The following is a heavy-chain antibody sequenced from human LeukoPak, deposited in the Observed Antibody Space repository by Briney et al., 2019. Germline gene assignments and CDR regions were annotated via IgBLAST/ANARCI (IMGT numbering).Heavy chain of an antibody. CDR2: INHSGST. CDR1: GGSFSSHY. D-gene: IGHD5-24*01. Sequence: PSETLSLTCTVSGGSFSSHYWSWIRQPPGKGLEWIGEINHSGSTNYDPSLKSRVTISVDTSKNQFSLKLSSVTAADTAVYYCARGLRRDGYNYDPHYYGMDVWGQGTTVTVSS. J-gene: IGHJ6*02. CDR3: ARGLRRDGYNYDPHYYGMDV. V-gene: IGHV4-34*01.